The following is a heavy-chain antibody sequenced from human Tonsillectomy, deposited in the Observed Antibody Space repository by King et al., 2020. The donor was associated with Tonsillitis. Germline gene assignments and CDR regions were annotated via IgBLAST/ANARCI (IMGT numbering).Heavy chain of an antibody. CDR1: GFTFDDYA. V-gene: IGHV3-9*01. J-gene: IGHJ3*02. CDR3: AKDKRYNSGLDAFDI. Sequence: QLVQSGGGLVQPGRSLRLSCAASGFTFDDYAMHWVRQAPGKGLEWVSGISWNSGTMGYADSVKGRFTISRDNAKNSLYLQMNSLRAEDPALYYCAKDKRYNSGLDAFDIWGQGTMVTVSS. CDR2: ISWNSGTM. D-gene: IGHD5-18*01.